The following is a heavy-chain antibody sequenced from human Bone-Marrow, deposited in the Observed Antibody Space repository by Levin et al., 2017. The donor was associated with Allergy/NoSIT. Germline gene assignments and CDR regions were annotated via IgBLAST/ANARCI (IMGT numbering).Heavy chain of an antibody. V-gene: IGHV3-21*01. CDR2: ISSSSSYI. CDR1: GFTFSSYS. D-gene: IGHD3-3*01. Sequence: GGSLRLSCAASGFTFSSYSMNWVRQAPGKGLEWVSSISSSSSYIYYADSVKGRFTISRDNAKNSLYLQMNSLRAEDTAVYYCARGYYDFWSGYYTKHYYYMDVWGKGTTVTVSS. CDR3: ARGYYDFWSGYYTKHYYYMDV. J-gene: IGHJ6*03.